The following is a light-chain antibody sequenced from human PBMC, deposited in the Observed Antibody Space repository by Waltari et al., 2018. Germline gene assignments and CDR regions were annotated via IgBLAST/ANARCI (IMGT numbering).Light chain of an antibody. CDR3: CSYAGRSPVV. V-gene: IGLV2-23*02. CDR2: DVS. CDR1: SSDLGGYTY. Sequence: QSALPQPASVSGSPGQSIPIPCTGTSSDLGGYTYVSWYQRHPGNAPRLMIYDVSKRPSGVSNRFSVSKSGNRASLTISGLQAEDEADYYCCSYAGRSPVVFGGGTKLTVL. J-gene: IGLJ2*01.